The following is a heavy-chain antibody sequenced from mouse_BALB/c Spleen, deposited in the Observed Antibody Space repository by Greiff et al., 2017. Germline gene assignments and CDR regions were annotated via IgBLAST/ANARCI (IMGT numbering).Heavy chain of an antibody. Sequence: VKLMESGGGLVQPGGSLRLSCATSGFTFTDYYMSWVRQPPGKGLEWLGVIWAGGSTNYNSALMSRLSISKDNSKSQVFLKMNSLQTDDTATYYCAKNPKFYGYAMDYWGQGTSVTVSS. J-gene: IGHJ4*01. CDR3: AKNPKFYGYAMDY. CDR1: GFTFTDYY. CDR2: IWAGGST. V-gene: IGHV2-9*02. D-gene: IGHD1-1*01.